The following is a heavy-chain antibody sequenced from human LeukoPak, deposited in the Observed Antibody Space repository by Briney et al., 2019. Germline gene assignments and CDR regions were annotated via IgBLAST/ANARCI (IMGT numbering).Heavy chain of an antibody. V-gene: IGHV3-20*04. CDR1: GFYFDDYG. CDR3: AREYGFGSGSYYP. J-gene: IGHJ5*02. CDR2: INWNGGST. Sequence: GGSLRLSCAASGFYFDDYGMSWVRQAPGKGLEWVSGINWNGGSTNYADSAKGRFTISRDNAKNTQYLQMNSLRAEDTAVYYCAREYGFGSGSYYPWGQGTLVTVSS. D-gene: IGHD3-10*01.